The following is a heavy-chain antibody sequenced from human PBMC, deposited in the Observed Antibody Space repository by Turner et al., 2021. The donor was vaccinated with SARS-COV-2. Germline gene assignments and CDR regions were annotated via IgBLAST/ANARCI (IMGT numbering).Heavy chain of an antibody. Sequence: QVQLQQWGAGLLKPSETLSLTCAVYGGSFSGYFWTWIRQPPGKELEWIGEINHSGSTNYNPSRKSRVTVAVDTSKNQFSLKLSSVTAADTAVYYCARGQGWLQPPFGYWGQGTLVTVSS. CDR1: GGSFSGYF. V-gene: IGHV4-34*01. CDR2: INHSGST. D-gene: IGHD3-3*01. CDR3: ARGQGWLQPPFGY. J-gene: IGHJ4*02.